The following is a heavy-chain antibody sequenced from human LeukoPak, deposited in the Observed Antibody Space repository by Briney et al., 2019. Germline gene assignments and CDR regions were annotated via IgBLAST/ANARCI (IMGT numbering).Heavy chain of an antibody. CDR1: GASISSYY. D-gene: IGHD1-7*01. J-gene: IGHJ6*03. CDR2: IYYSGST. V-gene: IGHV4-59*01. CDR3: ARVAVELSYYYYYYMDV. Sequence: SSETLSLTCTVSGASISSYYWSWIRQPPGKGLEWIGYIYYSGSTNYNPSLKSRVTISVDTSKNQFSLKLSSVTAADTAVYYCARVAVELSYYYYYYMDVWGKGTTVTVSS.